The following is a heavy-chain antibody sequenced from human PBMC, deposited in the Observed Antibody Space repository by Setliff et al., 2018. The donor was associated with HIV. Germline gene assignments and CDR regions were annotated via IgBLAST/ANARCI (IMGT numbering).Heavy chain of an antibody. CDR3: ARSDLDNGSGYFDYYSYYMDV. J-gene: IGHJ6*03. V-gene: IGHV4-34*01. D-gene: IGHD3-22*01. Sequence: SETLSLTCAVYGGSLSGYYWTWIRQPPGKGLEWIGEINHSGSTNYNPSLKSRVTISVDTSKNQFSLKLRSVTAADTAIYYCARSDLDNGSGYFDYYSYYMDVWGRGTTVTV. CDR1: GGSLSGYY. CDR2: INHSGST.